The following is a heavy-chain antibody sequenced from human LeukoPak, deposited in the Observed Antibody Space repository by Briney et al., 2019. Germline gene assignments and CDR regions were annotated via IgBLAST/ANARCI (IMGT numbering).Heavy chain of an antibody. J-gene: IGHJ4*02. Sequence: GGSLRLSCAASGFTFSSYTMNWVRQAPGKGLEWVSSISSSSSYIYYVDSVKGRFTISRDNAKNTLYLQMNSLRAEDTAVYYCARDWGSSIAAAGTYHDYWGQGTLVTVSS. CDR3: ARDWGSSIAAAGTYHDY. CDR1: GFTFSSYT. D-gene: IGHD6-13*01. V-gene: IGHV3-21*01. CDR2: ISSSSSYI.